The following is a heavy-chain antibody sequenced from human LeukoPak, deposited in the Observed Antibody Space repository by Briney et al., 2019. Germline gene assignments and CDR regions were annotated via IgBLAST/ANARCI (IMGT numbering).Heavy chain of an antibody. Sequence: SETLSLTCTVSGGSISSGSYYWSWIRQPAGKGLEWIGRIYTSGSTNYNPSLKSRVTISVDTSKNQFSLKLSSVTAADTAVYYCSSAYYYDSSGYYPHRAQYYYYYYMDVWGKGTTVTVSS. J-gene: IGHJ6*03. CDR1: GGSISSGSYY. D-gene: IGHD3-22*01. V-gene: IGHV4-61*02. CDR3: SSAYYYDSSGYYPHRAQYYYYYYMDV. CDR2: IYTSGST.